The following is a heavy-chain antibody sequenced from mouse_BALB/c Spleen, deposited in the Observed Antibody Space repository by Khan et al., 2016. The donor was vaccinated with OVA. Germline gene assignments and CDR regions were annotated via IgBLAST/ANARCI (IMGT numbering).Heavy chain of an antibody. J-gene: IGHJ3*01. CDR2: IWAGGST. D-gene: IGHD1-1*01. CDR3: ARAFYYGAWFAY. V-gene: IGHV2-9*02. CDR1: GFSLSSYG. Sequence: QVQLKELGPGLVAPSQTLSITCTVSGFSLSSYGVHWVRQPPGKGLEWLGVIWAGGSTNHNSALMSRLSISKDNSKSQVFLKRNSLRTDDTAMYXCARAFYYGAWFAYWGQGTLVTVSA.